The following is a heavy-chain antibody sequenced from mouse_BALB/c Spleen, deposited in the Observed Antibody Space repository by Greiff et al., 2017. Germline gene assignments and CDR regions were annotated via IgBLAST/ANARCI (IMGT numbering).Heavy chain of an antibody. J-gene: IGHJ4*01. Sequence: QVQLKQSGPELVKPGASVKISCKASGYAFSSSWMNWVKQRPGQGLEWIGRIYPGDGDTNYNGKFKGKATLTADKSSSTAYMQLSSLTSVDSAVYFCARTRYDSAMDYWGQGTSVTVSS. CDR3: ARTRYDSAMDY. V-gene: IGHV1-82*01. CDR2: IYPGDGDT. CDR1: GYAFSSSW. D-gene: IGHD2-14*01.